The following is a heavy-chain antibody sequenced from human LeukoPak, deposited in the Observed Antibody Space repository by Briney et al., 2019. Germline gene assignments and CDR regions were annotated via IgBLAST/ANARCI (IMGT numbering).Heavy chain of an antibody. CDR2: ISYSGST. Sequence: SETLSLTCTVSGGSISSYCWSWIRQPPGKGLEWIGYISYSGSTDYNPSLKSRVSISVDTSKSQFSLKLSSVTAADTALYYCARDLTGRSWFDPWGQGTLVTVSS. CDR3: ARDLTGRSWFDP. CDR1: GGSISSYC. J-gene: IGHJ5*02. V-gene: IGHV4-59*01. D-gene: IGHD1-1*01.